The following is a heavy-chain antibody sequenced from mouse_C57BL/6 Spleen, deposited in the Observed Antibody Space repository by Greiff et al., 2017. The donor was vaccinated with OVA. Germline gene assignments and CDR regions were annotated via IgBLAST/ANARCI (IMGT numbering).Heavy chain of an antibody. CDR2: ISDGGSYT. J-gene: IGHJ4*01. D-gene: IGHD1-1*01. CDR1: GFTFSSYA. Sequence: EVMLVESGGGLVKPGGSLKLSCAASGFTFSSYAMSWVRQTPEKRLEWVATISDGGSYTYYPDNVKGRFTISRDNAKNNLYLQMSHLKSEDTAMYYCASGGATVVAPRAMDYWGQGTSVTVSS. V-gene: IGHV5-4*03. CDR3: ASGGATVVAPRAMDY.